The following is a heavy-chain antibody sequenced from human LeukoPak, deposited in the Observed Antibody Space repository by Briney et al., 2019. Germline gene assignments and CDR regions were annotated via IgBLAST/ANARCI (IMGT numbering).Heavy chain of an antibody. D-gene: IGHD6-13*01. Sequence: PGRSLRLSCAASGFTFNTYAMHWVRQAPGKGLEWVAVISYDANNKYYANSVKGRFTISRDNSKDTFYLQMNSLGTEDTAVYYCARHGSSSWYLYYYYGMDVWGQGTTVTVSS. CDR1: GFTFNTYA. V-gene: IGHV3-30-3*01. CDR2: ISYDANNK. J-gene: IGHJ6*02. CDR3: ARHGSSSWYLYYYYGMDV.